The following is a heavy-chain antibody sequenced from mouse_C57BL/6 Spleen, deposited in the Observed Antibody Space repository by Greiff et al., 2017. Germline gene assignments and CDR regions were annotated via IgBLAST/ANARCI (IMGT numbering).Heavy chain of an antibody. V-gene: IGHV1-80*01. CDR3: ARSGYSKGKGD. J-gene: IGHJ4*01. Sequence: LQESGAELVKPGASVKISCKASGYAFSSYWMNWVKQRPGKGLEWIGQIYPGDGDTNYNGKFKGKATLTADKSSSTAYMQLSSLTSEDSAVYFCARSGYSKGKGDWGQGTSVTVAS. CDR1: GYAFSSYW. CDR2: IYPGDGDT. D-gene: IGHD2-5*01.